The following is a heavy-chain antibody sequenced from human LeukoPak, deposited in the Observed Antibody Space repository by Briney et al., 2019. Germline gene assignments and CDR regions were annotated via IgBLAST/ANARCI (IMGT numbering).Heavy chain of an antibody. CDR3: AKDLVATTGY. CDR1: GFTFSNHD. CDR2: ISGSGGST. V-gene: IGHV3-23*01. D-gene: IGHD1-26*01. J-gene: IGHJ4*02. Sequence: TGGSLRLSCATSGFTFSNHDMNWVRQAPGKGLEWVSGISGSGGSTHYADSVKGRFTISRDNSKNTLYLQMNSLRAQDTAVYYCAKDLVATTGYWGQGTLVTVSS.